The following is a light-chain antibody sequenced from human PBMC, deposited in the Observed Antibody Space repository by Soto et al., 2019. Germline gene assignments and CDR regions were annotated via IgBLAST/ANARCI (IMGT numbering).Light chain of an antibody. CDR3: QQYGGSPLYT. Sequence: DIVLTQSPGTLSLSPGEGATLSCRASQSVSSSHLAWYQQKPGQAPRLVIYGASSRATGIPDRFSGSGSGTDFTITISRLEPEDVAVYYCQQYGGSPLYTFGQGTTLEIK. CDR1: QSVSSSH. CDR2: GAS. V-gene: IGKV3-20*01. J-gene: IGKJ2*01.